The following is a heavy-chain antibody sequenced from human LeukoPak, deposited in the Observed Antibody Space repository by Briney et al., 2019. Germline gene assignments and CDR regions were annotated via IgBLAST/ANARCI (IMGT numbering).Heavy chain of an antibody. D-gene: IGHD4-17*01. V-gene: IGHV3-7*03. CDR2: IKQDGSEK. CDR1: GFTFSTYW. J-gene: IGHJ3*02. Sequence: PGGSLRLSCAASGFTFSTYWMSWVRQAPGKGLEWVANIKQDGSEKYYVDSVKGRFTISRDNSKNTLYLQMNNLRAEDTAIYYCAKDPNGDYIGTFDIWGQGTMVTVSS. CDR3: AKDPNGDYIGTFDI.